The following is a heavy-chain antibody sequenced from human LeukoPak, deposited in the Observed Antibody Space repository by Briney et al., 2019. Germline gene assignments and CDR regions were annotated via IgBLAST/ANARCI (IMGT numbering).Heavy chain of an antibody. Sequence: PGGSLRLSCAASGFTFSSYGMHWVRQAPGKGLEWVAFIRYDGSNKYYADSVKGRFTISRDNSKNTLYLQMNSLRAEDTAVYYCARDLTEDTAMVFDYWGQGTLVTVSS. J-gene: IGHJ4*02. CDR1: GFTFSSYG. D-gene: IGHD5-18*01. CDR2: IRYDGSNK. CDR3: ARDLTEDTAMVFDY. V-gene: IGHV3-30*02.